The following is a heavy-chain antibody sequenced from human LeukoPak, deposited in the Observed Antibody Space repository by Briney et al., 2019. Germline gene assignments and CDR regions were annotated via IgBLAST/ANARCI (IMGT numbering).Heavy chain of an antibody. CDR2: IIPIFATA. CDR3: ARVYCSSTSCYTLKGDAFDI. V-gene: IGHV1-69*05. J-gene: IGHJ3*02. Sequence: GASVKVSCKASGGTFSSYAISWVRQAPGQGLEWMGGIIPIFATANYAQKFQGRVTITTGESTSTAYMELSSLRSEDTAVYYCARVYCSSTSCYTLKGDAFDIWGQGTMVTVSS. D-gene: IGHD2-2*02. CDR1: GGTFSSYA.